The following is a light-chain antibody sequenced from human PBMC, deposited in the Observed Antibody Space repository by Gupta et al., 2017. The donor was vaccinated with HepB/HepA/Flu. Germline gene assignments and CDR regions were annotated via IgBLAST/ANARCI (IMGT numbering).Light chain of an antibody. CDR3: SSYTSSSVV. V-gene: IGLV2-14*03. Sequence: QSALTQPASVSVSPGQSITIPCPGTSSDAGGFNYVSWYQQHPGKAPKLVIFDVSNRPSGVSNRFSGSKSGNTASLTISGLQAEDEADYYCSSYTSSSVVFGGGTKLTVL. CDR1: SSDAGGFNY. J-gene: IGLJ2*01. CDR2: DVS.